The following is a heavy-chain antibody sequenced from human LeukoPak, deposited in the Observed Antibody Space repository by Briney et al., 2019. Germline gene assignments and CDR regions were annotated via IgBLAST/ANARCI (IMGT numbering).Heavy chain of an antibody. V-gene: IGHV3-7*03. CDR3: ARSIPYGTTWYGRSDY. CDR1: GFPFSSYS. Sequence: GGSLRLSCAASGFPFSSYSMTWVCQAPGKGLEWVANIKPDGTTKFYVDSVKGRFTISRDNALNSLYLQMNSLRAEDTAIYYCARSIPYGTTWYGRSDYWGQGTLVTVSS. J-gene: IGHJ4*02. D-gene: IGHD6-13*01. CDR2: IKPDGTTK.